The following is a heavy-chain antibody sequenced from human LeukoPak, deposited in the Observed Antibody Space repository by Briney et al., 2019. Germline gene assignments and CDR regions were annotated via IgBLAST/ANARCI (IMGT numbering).Heavy chain of an antibody. J-gene: IGHJ4*02. Sequence: GGSLRLSCAASGFTFSSYWMSWVRQAPGKGLEWVANIKQDGREKYYVDSVKGRFTISRDNAKNSLYLQMNSLRAEDTAVYYCATIKRYDTRRSASVGVDHWGQGTLVTVSS. CDR2: IKQDGREK. V-gene: IGHV3-7*01. CDR1: GFTFSSYW. CDR3: ATIKRYDTRRSASVGVDH. D-gene: IGHD2-15*01.